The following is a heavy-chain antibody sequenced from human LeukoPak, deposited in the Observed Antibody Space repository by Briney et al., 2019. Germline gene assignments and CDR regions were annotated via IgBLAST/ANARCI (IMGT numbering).Heavy chain of an antibody. CDR2: ISGSSSAI. V-gene: IGHV3-48*01. D-gene: IGHD5-12*01. CDR3: ATYSGYDRIFDY. Sequence: GGSLRLSCAASGFTFSTYGMNWVRQAPGEGLEGVSYISGSSSAINYADSVKGRFTISRDNAKNSLYLQMNSLRAGDTAVYYCATYSGYDRIFDYWGQGTLVTVSS. J-gene: IGHJ4*02. CDR1: GFTFSTYG.